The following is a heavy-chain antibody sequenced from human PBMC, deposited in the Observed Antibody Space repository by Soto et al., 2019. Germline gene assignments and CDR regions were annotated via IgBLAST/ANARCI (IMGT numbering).Heavy chain of an antibody. CDR2: ISSSSSYI. J-gene: IGHJ4*02. CDR3: ARDSGQQLVLFQSYFDY. CDR1: GFTFSSYS. V-gene: IGHV3-21*01. Sequence: PGGSLRLSCAASGFTFSSYSMNWVRQAPGKGLEWVSSISSSSSYIYYADSVKGRFTISRDNAKNSLYLQMNSLRAEDTAVYYCARDSGQQLVLFQSYFDYWGQGTLVTVSS. D-gene: IGHD6-13*01.